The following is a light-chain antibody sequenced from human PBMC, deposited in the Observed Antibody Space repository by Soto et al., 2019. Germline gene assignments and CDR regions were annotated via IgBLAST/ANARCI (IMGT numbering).Light chain of an antibody. J-gene: IGLJ2*01. V-gene: IGLV2-14*01. CDR3: SSYTSRTLGVI. CDR2: EVS. Sequence: QSALTQPASVSGSPGQSITISCTGTINDVGGYNYVSWYQQHPGTAPKLMIYEVSHRPSGVSNRFSGFKSGNTASLTISGLQAEDEADYYCSSYTSRTLGVIFGGGTMLTVL. CDR1: INDVGGYNY.